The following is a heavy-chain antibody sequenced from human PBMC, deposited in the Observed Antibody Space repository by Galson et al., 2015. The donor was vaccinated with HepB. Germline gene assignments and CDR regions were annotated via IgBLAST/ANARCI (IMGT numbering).Heavy chain of an antibody. CDR1: GGTFSSSA. CDR2: IIPFIGTA. D-gene: IGHD2-2*01. V-gene: IGHV1-69*13. CDR3: AKRGGDCSSSSCSRYYYMDV. Sequence: SVTVSCKASGGTFSSSAISWVRQAPGQGLEWMGGIIPFIGTANYAQKFQGRVTITADESTTTASMELSSLRSDDTAVYYCAKRGGDCSSSSCSRYYYMDVWGKGTAVTVSS. J-gene: IGHJ6*03.